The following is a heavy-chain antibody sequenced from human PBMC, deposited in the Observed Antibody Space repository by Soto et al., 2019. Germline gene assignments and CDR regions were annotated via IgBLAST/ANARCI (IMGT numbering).Heavy chain of an antibody. CDR3: ARTIYITSSGY. D-gene: IGHD6-6*01. J-gene: IGHJ4*02. Sequence: EVQLVESGGGLVQPGGSWRSSCAAFGLPFSGYWWHWVGKPPGRGLVWVSRINSDGSSTSYADSVKGRFTISRDNAKNTLYLQMDSLRAEDTAVYYCARTIYITSSGYWGQGTLVTVSS. V-gene: IGHV3-74*01. CDR1: GLPFSGYW. CDR2: INSDGSST.